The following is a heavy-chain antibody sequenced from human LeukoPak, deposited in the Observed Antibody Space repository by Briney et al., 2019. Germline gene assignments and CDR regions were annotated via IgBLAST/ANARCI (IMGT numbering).Heavy chain of an antibody. Sequence: GGSLRLSCAASGLTVSDNYMTWVRQAPGKGLEWVSVIYAGGSTFYADSVKGRFTISRDNSKNTVYLQMNSLRAEDTAVYYCARDRSYVSSGYPFDFWGQGTLVTVSS. V-gene: IGHV3-66*02. CDR2: IYAGGST. D-gene: IGHD3-22*01. J-gene: IGHJ4*02. CDR1: GLTVSDNY. CDR3: ARDRSYVSSGYPFDF.